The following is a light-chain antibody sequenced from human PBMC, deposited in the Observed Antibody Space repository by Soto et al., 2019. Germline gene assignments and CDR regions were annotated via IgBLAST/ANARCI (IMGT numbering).Light chain of an antibody. J-gene: IGKJ1*01. CDR3: QQYNSYSRT. CDR1: QSVSSW. Sequence: DIQMTQSPSTLSSSVGDRVTITCRAIQSVSSWLAWYQHKPGKAPKLLIYKASSLESGVPSRFSGSGSGTEFTLTISSLQPDDFATYYCQQYNSYSRTFGQGTKVDIK. V-gene: IGKV1-5*03. CDR2: KAS.